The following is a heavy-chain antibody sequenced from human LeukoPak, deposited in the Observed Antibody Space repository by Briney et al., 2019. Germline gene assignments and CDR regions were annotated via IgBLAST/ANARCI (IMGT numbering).Heavy chain of an antibody. V-gene: IGHV4-59*12. Sequence: SETLSLTCTVSGGSISSYYWSWIRQPPGKGLEWIGYIYYSGSTNYNPSLKSRVTISVDTSKNQFSLKLSSVTAADTAVYYCARVGNEPGYYYYGMDVWGQGTTVTVSS. CDR2: IYYSGST. J-gene: IGHJ6*02. CDR1: GGSISSYY. D-gene: IGHD1-26*01. CDR3: ARVGNEPGYYYYGMDV.